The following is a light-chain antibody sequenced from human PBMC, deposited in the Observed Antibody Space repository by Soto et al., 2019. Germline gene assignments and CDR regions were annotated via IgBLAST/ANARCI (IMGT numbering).Light chain of an antibody. CDR1: NIGHKG. CDR2: FDK. CDR3: QVWDPDTDHRV. V-gene: IGLV3-21*04. Sequence: SSELTQPPSVSVAPGKTATISCGGNNIGHKGVHWYQQKPGQAPILVIYFDKDRPSGIPERFSGSNSGNTATLTIARVEAGDEADYCQVWDPDTDHRVFGGGTKLTVL. J-gene: IGLJ3*02.